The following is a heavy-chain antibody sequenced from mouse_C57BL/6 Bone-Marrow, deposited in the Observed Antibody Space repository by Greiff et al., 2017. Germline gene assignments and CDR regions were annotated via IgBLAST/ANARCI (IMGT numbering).Heavy chain of an antibody. CDR2: IYPGSGST. CDR3: ARTGYSNYGYYFDY. CDR1: GYTFTSYW. J-gene: IGHJ2*01. V-gene: IGHV1-55*01. D-gene: IGHD2-5*01. Sequence: QVQLQQPGAELVKPGASVKMSCKASGYTFTSYWITWVKQRPGQGLEWIGDIYPGSGSTNYNEKFKSKATLTVDKSSSTAYMQLSSLTSEDSAVYYCARTGYSNYGYYFDYWGQGTTLTVSS.